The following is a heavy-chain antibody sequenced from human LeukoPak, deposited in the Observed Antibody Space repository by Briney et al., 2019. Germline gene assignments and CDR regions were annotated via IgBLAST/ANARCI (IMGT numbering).Heavy chain of an antibody. Sequence: PGGSLRLSCAASGFTFSSYAMSWARQAPGKGLEWVSAISGSGGSTYYADSVKGRFTISRDNSKNTLYLQMNSLRAEDTAVYYCAKDPIVVVVADGYWGQGTLVTVSS. CDR1: GFTFSSYA. D-gene: IGHD2-15*01. CDR3: AKDPIVVVVADGY. CDR2: ISGSGGST. J-gene: IGHJ4*02. V-gene: IGHV3-23*01.